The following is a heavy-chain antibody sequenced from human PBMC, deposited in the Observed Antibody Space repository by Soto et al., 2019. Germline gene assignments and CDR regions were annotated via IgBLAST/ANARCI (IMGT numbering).Heavy chain of an antibody. V-gene: IGHV1-2*02. CDR2: INSKSGAT. D-gene: IGHD6-6*01. Sequence: QVQLVQSGAEVKKPGASVKVSCKASGYTFSDYYMHWVRQAPGQGLEWMGFINSKSGATNYAQKLQGRVTMSRDTAISTAYMELSNLRSDDTAIDYCARDPVPSIWHFDGWGRGPLVTVSS. CDR3: ARDPVPSIWHFDG. J-gene: IGHJ2*01. CDR1: GYTFSDYY.